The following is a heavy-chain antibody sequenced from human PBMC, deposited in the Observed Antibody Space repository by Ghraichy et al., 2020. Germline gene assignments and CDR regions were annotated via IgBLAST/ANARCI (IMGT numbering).Heavy chain of an antibody. CDR2: ISYDGSNK. V-gene: IGHV3-30*18. CDR1: GFTFSHFG. Sequence: GGSLRLSCAASGFTFSHFGMHWVRQAPGEGLEWVAVISYDGSNKYYADSVRGRFTVSRDNSKNTLYLQMNSLRADDTAVYYCANSLSTGYGYYWREGTLVTVSS. D-gene: IGHD5-12*01. J-gene: IGHJ4*02. CDR3: ANSLSTGYGYY.